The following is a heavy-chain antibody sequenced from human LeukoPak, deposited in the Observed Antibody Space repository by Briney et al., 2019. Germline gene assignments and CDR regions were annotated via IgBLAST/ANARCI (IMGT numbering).Heavy chain of an antibody. J-gene: IGHJ4*02. CDR3: GRGVTTIDS. CDR1: GFIFSNYR. Sequence: PGGSLRLSCAASGFIFSNYRMNWVRQAPGKGLEWVSYISSSSSAIYYADSVKGRFTISRDNAKNSLYLQMNGLRDEDTAVYYCGRGVTTIDSWGRGTLVTASS. D-gene: IGHD5-12*01. V-gene: IGHV3-48*02. CDR2: ISSSSSAI.